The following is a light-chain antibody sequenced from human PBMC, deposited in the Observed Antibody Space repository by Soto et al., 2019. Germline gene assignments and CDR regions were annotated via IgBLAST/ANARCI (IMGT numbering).Light chain of an antibody. V-gene: IGLV2-14*01. J-gene: IGLJ1*01. CDR2: DVS. Sequence: QSALTQPASVSGSPGQSITISCTGTSSDVGGYNDVSWYQQHPGKDPKLMIYDVSDRPSGVSNRFSGSKSGNTASLTISGLQAEDEADYYCSSYTSSSTLYVFGTGTKLTVL. CDR3: SSYTSSSTLYV. CDR1: SSDVGGYND.